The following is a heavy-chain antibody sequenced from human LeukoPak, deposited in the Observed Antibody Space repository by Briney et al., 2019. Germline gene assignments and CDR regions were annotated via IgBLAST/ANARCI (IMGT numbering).Heavy chain of an antibody. Sequence: PGGSLRLSCAASGFTFSSYGMHWVRQAPVKGLEWVAVIWYDGSNKYYADSVKGRFTISRDNSKNTLYLQMNSLRDEDTAVYYCARDKGWYSSGWYYFDYWGQGTLVTVSS. CDR1: GFTFSSYG. D-gene: IGHD6-19*01. J-gene: IGHJ4*02. CDR3: ARDKGWYSSGWYYFDY. V-gene: IGHV3-33*01. CDR2: IWYDGSNK.